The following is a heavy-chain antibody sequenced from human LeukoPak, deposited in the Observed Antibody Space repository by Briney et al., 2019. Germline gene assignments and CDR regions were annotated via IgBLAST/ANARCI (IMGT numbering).Heavy chain of an antibody. Sequence: ETLSLTCTVFGGSIVSSTNYWAGVRQPPGKGLEWIGSIFYSGNTHYNPSLKSRVTMSVDTSKNEFSLKLTSVTAADTAVYYCTRHWSEFYNYGMGVWGQASTVSVSS. J-gene: IGHJ6*02. CDR2: IFYSGNT. CDR1: GGSIVSSTNY. CDR3: TRHWSEFYNYGMGV. D-gene: IGHD3-3*01. V-gene: IGHV4-39*01.